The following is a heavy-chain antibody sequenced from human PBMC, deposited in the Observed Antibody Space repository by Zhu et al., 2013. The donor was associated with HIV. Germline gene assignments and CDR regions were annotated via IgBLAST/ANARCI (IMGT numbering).Heavy chain of an antibody. D-gene: IGHD4-4*01. Sequence: QIQLVQSGAEVKKPGASVKVSCKASGFTYGISWVRQAPGQGLEWMGWISTYNGNTNFAQKLQGRVTMTTDTSTSTAYMELRSLRSDDTAVYYCARDDFSGPVGYWGQGTLVTVSS. CDR2: ISTYNGNT. CDR3: ARDDFSGPVGY. CDR1: GFTYG. V-gene: IGHV1-18*01. J-gene: IGHJ4*02.